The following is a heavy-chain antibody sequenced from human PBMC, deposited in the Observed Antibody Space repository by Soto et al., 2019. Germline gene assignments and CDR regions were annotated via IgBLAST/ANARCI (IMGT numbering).Heavy chain of an antibody. CDR3: ARMATVTTYFDY. Sequence: PSDTLSLTCTVSGGSISSSTYYWGWIRQPPGKGLEWIGSIYYTGNTYYNPSLKSRVTISVDTSKNQFSLKLSSVTAADTAVYHCARMATVTTYFDYWGQGTLVTVSS. J-gene: IGHJ4*02. CDR1: GGSISSSTYY. V-gene: IGHV4-39*01. CDR2: IYYTGNT. D-gene: IGHD4-17*01.